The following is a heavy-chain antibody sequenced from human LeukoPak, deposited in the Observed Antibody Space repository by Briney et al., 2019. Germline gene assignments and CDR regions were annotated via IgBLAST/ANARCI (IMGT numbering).Heavy chain of an antibody. J-gene: IGHJ4*02. V-gene: IGHV1-18*01. Sequence: GASVTVSCKASGYTFTSYGISWVRQAPGQGLEWMGWISAYNGNTNYAQKLQGRVTMTTDTSTSTAYMELRSLRSDDTAAYYCARWKYLLPHDYWGQGTLVTVSS. CDR3: ARWKYLLPHDY. CDR1: GYTFTSYG. D-gene: IGHD1-26*01. CDR2: ISAYNGNT.